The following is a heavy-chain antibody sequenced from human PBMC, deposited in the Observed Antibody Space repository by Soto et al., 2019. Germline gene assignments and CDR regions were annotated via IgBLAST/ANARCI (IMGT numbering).Heavy chain of an antibody. D-gene: IGHD3-10*01. J-gene: IGHJ6*02. CDR2: INHSGST. Sequence: SETLSLTCTVSGGSISSSSYYWGWIRQPPGKGLEWIGEINHSGSTNYNPSLKSRVTISVDTSKNQFSLKLSSVTAADPAVYYCARGGVSYYYYYGMDVWGQGTTVTVSS. V-gene: IGHV4-39*07. CDR1: GGSISSSSYY. CDR3: ARGGVSYYYYYGMDV.